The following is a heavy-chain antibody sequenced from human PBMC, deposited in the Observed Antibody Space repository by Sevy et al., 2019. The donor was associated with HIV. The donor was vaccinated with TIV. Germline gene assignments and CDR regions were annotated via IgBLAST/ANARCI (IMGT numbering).Heavy chain of an antibody. Sequence: GGSLRLSCTASGFTFSSYEMNWVRQAPGKGLEWVSSIISSGDTIYYADSVKGRFTVSRDNAKNSLFLQMNNLRAEDTAIYYCAGGPHYYYDSSSFFEYWGQGTLVTVSS. CDR1: GFTFSSYE. V-gene: IGHV3-48*03. CDR3: AGGPHYYYDSSSFFEY. CDR2: IISSGDTI. J-gene: IGHJ4*02. D-gene: IGHD3-22*01.